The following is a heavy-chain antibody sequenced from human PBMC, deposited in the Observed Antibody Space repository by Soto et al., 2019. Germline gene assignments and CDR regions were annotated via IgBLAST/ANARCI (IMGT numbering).Heavy chain of an antibody. CDR3: ARDGIREGVAPSSIAASLGY. V-gene: IGHV3-48*02. CDR2: ISSSSSTI. J-gene: IGHJ4*02. CDR1: GFTFSSYS. D-gene: IGHD6-6*01. Sequence: PGGSLRLSCAASGFTFSSYSMNWVRQAPGKGLEWVSYISSSSSTIYYADSVKGRFTISRDNAKNSLYLQMNSLRDEDTAVYYCARDGIREGVAPSSIAASLGYWGQGTLVTVSS.